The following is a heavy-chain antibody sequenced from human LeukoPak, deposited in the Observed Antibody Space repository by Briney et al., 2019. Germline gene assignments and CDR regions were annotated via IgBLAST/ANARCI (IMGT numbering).Heavy chain of an antibody. CDR3: ARPNFRYDGDY. J-gene: IGHJ4*02. CDR1: GFTFSSYA. D-gene: IGHD2-2*01. Sequence: HPGRSLRLSCAASGFTFSSYAMHWVRQAPGKGLEWVAVISYDGSNKYYADSVKGRFTISRDNSKNTLYLQMNSLRAEDTAVYYCARPNFRYDGDYWGQGTLVTVSS. V-gene: IGHV3-30*04. CDR2: ISYDGSNK.